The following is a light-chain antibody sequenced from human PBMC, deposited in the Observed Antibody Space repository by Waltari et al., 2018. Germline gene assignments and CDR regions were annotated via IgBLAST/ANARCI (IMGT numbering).Light chain of an antibody. CDR2: KAS. CDR1: QSIRSW. CDR3: QQYNSYST. Sequence: DIQMTQSPSTLSASVGDRATITCRASQSIRSWLAWYQQQPGKAPKLLIYKASSLEIGVPSRFSGSGSGTEFTLTISSLQPDDFATYYCQQYNSYSTFGQGTKVEIK. J-gene: IGKJ1*01. V-gene: IGKV1-5*03.